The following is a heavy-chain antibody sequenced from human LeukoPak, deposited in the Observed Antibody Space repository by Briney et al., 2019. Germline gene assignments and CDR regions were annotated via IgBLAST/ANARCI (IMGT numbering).Heavy chain of an antibody. CDR3: ARDGLNYYGSGRVYYYYGMDV. J-gene: IGHJ6*02. V-gene: IGHV3-72*01. CDR2: TRNKANRYTT. D-gene: IGHD3-10*01. Sequence: PGGSLRLSCAASGFTFSDHYMDWVRQAPGKGLELVGRTRNKANRYTTEYAASVKGRFTISRDDSKNSLYLQMNSLKTEDTAVYYCARDGLNYYGSGRVYYYYGMDVWGQGTTVTVSS. CDR1: GFTFSDHY.